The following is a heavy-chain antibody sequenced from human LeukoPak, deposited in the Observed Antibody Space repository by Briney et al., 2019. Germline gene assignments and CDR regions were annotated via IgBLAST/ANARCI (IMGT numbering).Heavy chain of an antibody. V-gene: IGHV1-18*04. D-gene: IGHD2-2*01. Sequence: GASVKVSCKASGYTFTSYGISWVRQAPGQGLEWTGWISAYNGNTNYAQKLQGRVTMTTDTSTSTAYMELRSLRSDDTAVYYCARDLFQVVPAAMGLGAFDIWGQGTMVTVSS. CDR1: GYTFTSYG. CDR3: ARDLFQVVPAAMGLGAFDI. CDR2: ISAYNGNT. J-gene: IGHJ3*02.